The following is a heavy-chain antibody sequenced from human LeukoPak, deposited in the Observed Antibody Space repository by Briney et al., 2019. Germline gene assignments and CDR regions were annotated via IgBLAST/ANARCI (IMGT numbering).Heavy chain of an antibody. CDR2: INWNSDNI. J-gene: IGHJ3*02. V-gene: IGHV3-9*01. D-gene: IGHD3-22*01. CDR1: GFTFNDHA. CDR3: ARASYYYDTTGLGAVDI. Sequence: GGSLRLSCAASGFTFNDHAMWWVRQAPGKGLGWVSGINWNSDNIVYGDSVKGGFTISRDDAKNSLFLQMNSLRAEDTALYYCARASYYYDTTGLGAVDIWGQGTLVTVSS.